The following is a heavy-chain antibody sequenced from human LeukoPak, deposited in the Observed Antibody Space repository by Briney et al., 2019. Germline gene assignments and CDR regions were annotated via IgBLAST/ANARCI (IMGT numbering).Heavy chain of an antibody. V-gene: IGHV3-23*01. CDR3: AKEVIVGVSFDY. J-gene: IGHJ4*02. Sequence: SGGSLRLSCAASGFTFSSYAVSWVRQAPGKGLEWVAAISGSGGSTYYADSVKGRFTISRDNFKNTLYLQMSSLRAEDTAVYYCAKEVIVGVSFDYWGQGTLVTVSS. D-gene: IGHD1-26*01. CDR2: ISGSGGST. CDR1: GFTFSSYA.